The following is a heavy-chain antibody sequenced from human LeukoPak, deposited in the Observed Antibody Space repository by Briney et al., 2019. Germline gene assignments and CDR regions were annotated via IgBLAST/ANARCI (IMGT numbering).Heavy chain of an antibody. D-gene: IGHD6-19*01. CDR3: AKWSVAGPRYFDY. J-gene: IGHJ4*02. CDR1: GFTFSSYA. Sequence: GGSLRLSCAASGFTFSSYAMSWVRQAPGKGLEWVSAISGSGGSTYYADSVKGRFTISRDNSKNTLYLQTNSLRAEDTAVYYCAKWSVAGPRYFDYWGQGTLVTVSS. V-gene: IGHV3-23*01. CDR2: ISGSGGST.